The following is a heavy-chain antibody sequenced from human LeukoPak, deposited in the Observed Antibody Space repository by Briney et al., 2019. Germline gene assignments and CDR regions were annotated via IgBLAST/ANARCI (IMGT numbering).Heavy chain of an antibody. V-gene: IGHV3-53*01. CDR2: IYSGGST. Sequence: TGGSLRLSCAASGFTFSSYAMNWVRQAPGKGLEWVSVIYSGGSTYYADSVKGRFTIPRDNSKNTLYLQMNSLRAEDTAVYYCASFSDGYNYFDYWGQGTLVTVSS. CDR1: GFTFSSYA. D-gene: IGHD5-24*01. CDR3: ASFSDGYNYFDY. J-gene: IGHJ4*02.